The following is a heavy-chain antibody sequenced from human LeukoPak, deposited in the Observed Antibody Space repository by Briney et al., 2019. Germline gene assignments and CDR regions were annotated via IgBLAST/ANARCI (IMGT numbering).Heavy chain of an antibody. CDR3: AKTYYDILTGYYPMRSYFDY. J-gene: IGHJ4*02. D-gene: IGHD3-9*01. CDR1: GFTFSSYS. V-gene: IGHV3-21*04. Sequence: GGSLRLSCAASGFTFSSYSMNWVRQAPGKGLEWVSSISSSSSYIYCADSVKGRFTISRDNAKNSLYLQMNSLRAEDTAVYYCAKTYYDILTGYYPMRSYFDYWGQGTLVTVSS. CDR2: ISSSSSYI.